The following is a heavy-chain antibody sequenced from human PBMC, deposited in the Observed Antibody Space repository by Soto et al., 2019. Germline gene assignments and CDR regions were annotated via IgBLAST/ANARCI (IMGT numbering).Heavy chain of an antibody. D-gene: IGHD7-27*01. CDR2: IYYSGST. V-gene: IGHV4-59*08. J-gene: IGHJ3*02. CDR3: ARSETGEVGAFDI. CDR1: GGSISSYY. Sequence: SETLSLTCTVSGGSISSYYWSWIRQPPGKGLEWIGYIYYSGSTNYNPSLKSRVTISVDTSKNQFSLQQSSVTAADTAVYYCARSETGEVGAFDIWGQGTMVTVSS.